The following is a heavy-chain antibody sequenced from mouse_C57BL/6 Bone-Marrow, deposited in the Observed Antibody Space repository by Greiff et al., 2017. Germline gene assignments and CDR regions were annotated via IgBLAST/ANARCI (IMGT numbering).Heavy chain of an antibody. CDR3: ARSSDGYYPDY. Sequence: QVQLQQSGAELVKPGASVKISCKASGYAFSSYWMNWVKQRPGKGLEWIGQIYPGDGDTNYNGKFKGKATLTADKSSSTAYMQLSSLTSEDSAVYFCARSSDGYYPDYWGQGTTLTVSS. CDR1: GYAFSSYW. J-gene: IGHJ2*01. V-gene: IGHV1-80*01. CDR2: IYPGDGDT. D-gene: IGHD2-3*01.